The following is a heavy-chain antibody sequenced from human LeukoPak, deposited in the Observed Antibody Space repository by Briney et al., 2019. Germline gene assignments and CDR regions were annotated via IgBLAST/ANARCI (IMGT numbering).Heavy chain of an antibody. CDR2: IYYSGSP. D-gene: IGHD2-21*01. Sequence: SETLSLTCTVSGGSISSSDYYWAWIRQPPGKGLEWIGSIYYSGSPYYNPSLKSRVTTSVDTSKNQFSLKLSSVTAADTAVYYCAKTHCGGGSCDKFDSWGQGILVTVSS. CDR1: GGSISSSDYY. CDR3: AKTHCGGGSCDKFDS. V-gene: IGHV4-39*07. J-gene: IGHJ5*01.